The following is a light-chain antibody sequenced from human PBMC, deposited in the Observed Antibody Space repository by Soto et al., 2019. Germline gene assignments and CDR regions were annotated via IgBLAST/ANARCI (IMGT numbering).Light chain of an antibody. V-gene: IGLV1-44*01. J-gene: IGLJ2*01. CDR2: GHN. Sequence: QSVLTQRPSASGTPGQRVTISCSGSSSSIGSNTVNWYQQLPGTAPKLLIYGHNQRPSGVPDRFSGSKSGTSASLAISGLQSEDEAAYYCAAWDDSLNGRVFGGGTKLTVL. CDR3: AAWDDSLNGRV. CDR1: SSSIGSNT.